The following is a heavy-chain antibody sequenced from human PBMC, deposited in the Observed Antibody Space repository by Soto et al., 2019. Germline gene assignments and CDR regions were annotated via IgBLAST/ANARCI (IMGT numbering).Heavy chain of an antibody. CDR3: ARRPLNYDLWSGTAKPFDC. CDR1: GGSLSGYY. J-gene: IGHJ4*02. Sequence: QVQLQQWGAGLLEPSETLSLTCAVYGGSLSGYYWSWIRQSPGKGLEWIGEINRSGSTIYNPSLKSRIALLVDTPRNQFSLRSSSVTAADAAVYYCARRPLNYDLWSGTAKPFDCWGQGTLVTVSS. CDR2: INRSGST. V-gene: IGHV4-34*01. D-gene: IGHD3-3*01.